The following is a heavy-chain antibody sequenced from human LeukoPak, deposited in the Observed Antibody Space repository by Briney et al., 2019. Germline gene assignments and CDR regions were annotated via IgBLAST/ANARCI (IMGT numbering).Heavy chain of an antibody. V-gene: IGHV1-18*01. CDR3: ARGAEGGTSMRNRYYYYMDV. CDR1: GYSFSNYG. J-gene: IGHJ6*03. D-gene: IGHD1-1*01. Sequence: ASVKVSCKASGYSFSNYGLNWVRQVPGQGLEWMGRIAAYGGNTNYADKFQGRVTMTADTSTNTAYMELKTLTSGDTAIYYCARGAEGGTSMRNRYYYYMDVWGKGITVTVSS. CDR2: IAAYGGNT.